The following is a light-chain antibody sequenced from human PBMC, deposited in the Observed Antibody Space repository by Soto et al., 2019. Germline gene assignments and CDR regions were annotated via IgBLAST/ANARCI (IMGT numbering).Light chain of an antibody. CDR1: QSIGSW. CDR2: DVS. CDR3: QQFRT. J-gene: IGKJ1*01. Sequence: DIQMTQSPSTLSACVGDRVTITCRASQSIGSWLAWYQQKPGKAPNLLIYDVSSLESGVPSRFIGSGSGTEFSLTISSLQPDDFATYYCQQFRTFGQGTKGDIK. V-gene: IGKV1-5*01.